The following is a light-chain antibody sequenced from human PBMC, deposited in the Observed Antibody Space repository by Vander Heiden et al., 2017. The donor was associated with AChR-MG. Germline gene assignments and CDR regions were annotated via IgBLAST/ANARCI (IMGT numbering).Light chain of an antibody. CDR1: NIGSKN. CDR3: QVWDNSLVI. Sequence: SYEVTQPLSVSVALGQTAKINCGGNNIGSKNVHWYQQKPGQAPVLVIYKDGNRPSGIPERLSGSNSGNTATLTISRAQAGDEAEYFCQVWDNSLVIFGGGTKVTVL. CDR2: KDG. V-gene: IGLV3-9*01. J-gene: IGLJ2*01.